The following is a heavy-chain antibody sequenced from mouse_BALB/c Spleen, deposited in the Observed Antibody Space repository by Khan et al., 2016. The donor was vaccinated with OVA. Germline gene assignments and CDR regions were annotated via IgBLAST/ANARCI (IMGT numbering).Heavy chain of an antibody. V-gene: IGHV1-76*01. Sequence: QIQLVQSGAELVRPGASVKLSCKTSGYIFTSYWIHWVKQRSGQGLEWIARIYPGTDNTYYNEKLKDKATLTADKSSSTASLQLSSLKSEDSAVYCCAREEALYYFDYWGQGTTLTVSS. CDR2: IYPGTDNT. J-gene: IGHJ2*01. CDR1: GYIFTSYW. D-gene: IGHD3-2*02. CDR3: AREEALYYFDY.